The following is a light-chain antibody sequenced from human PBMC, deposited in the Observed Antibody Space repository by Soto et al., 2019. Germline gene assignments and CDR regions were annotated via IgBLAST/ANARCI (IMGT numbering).Light chain of an antibody. V-gene: IGLV2-8*01. CDR3: YSYEEANKSG. Sequence: QSALTQPPSASGSPGQSVAISCTATSSARGGTKVVSLYELQPGKAPKPLIYEVSRRPKGAPYRLSVSKSGNTASRAVSELQTWDEGEYYCYSYEEANKSGFGAGTKVTV. CDR2: EVS. CDR1: SSARGGTKV. J-gene: IGLJ1*01.